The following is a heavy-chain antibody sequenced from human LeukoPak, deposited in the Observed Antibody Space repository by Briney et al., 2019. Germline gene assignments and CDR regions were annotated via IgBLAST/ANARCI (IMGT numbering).Heavy chain of an antibody. V-gene: IGHV3-21*01. CDR3: AREKSDILTGYCDY. CDR1: GFTFSSYS. D-gene: IGHD3-9*01. Sequence: GGSLRLSCAASGFTFSSYSMNWVRQAPGKGLEWVSSISSSSYIYYADSVKSRFTISRDNAKNSLYLQMNSLRAEDTAVYYCAREKSDILTGYCDYWGQGTLVTVSS. J-gene: IGHJ4*02. CDR2: ISSSSYI.